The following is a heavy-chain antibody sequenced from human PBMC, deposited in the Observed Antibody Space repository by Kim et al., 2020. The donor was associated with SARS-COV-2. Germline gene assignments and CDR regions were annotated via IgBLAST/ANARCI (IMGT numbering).Heavy chain of an antibody. CDR1: GGSFSGYY. V-gene: IGHV4-34*01. D-gene: IGHD2-2*01. CDR2: INHSGST. CDR3: ARVHRSSTSCYDY. J-gene: IGHJ4*02. Sequence: SETLSLTCAVYGGSFSGYYWSWIRQPPGKGLEWIGEINHSGSTNYNPSLKSRVTISVDTSKNQFSLKLSSVTAADTAVYYCARVHRSSTSCYDYWGQGTL.